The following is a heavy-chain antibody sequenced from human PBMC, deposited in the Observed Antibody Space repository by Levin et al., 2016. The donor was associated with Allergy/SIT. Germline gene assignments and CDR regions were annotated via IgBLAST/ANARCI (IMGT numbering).Heavy chain of an antibody. D-gene: IGHD5-18*01. CDR2: MNPNSGNT. Sequence: ASVKVSCKASGYTFTSYDINWVRQATGQGLEWMGWMNPNSGNTGYAQKFQGRVTMTRNTSISTAYMELSSLRSEDTAVYYCARGKGPKRIQLWQSYYYYGMDVWGQGTTVTVSS. CDR3: ARGKGPKRIQLWQSYYYYGMDV. CDR1: GYTFTSYD. J-gene: IGHJ6*02. V-gene: IGHV1-8*01.